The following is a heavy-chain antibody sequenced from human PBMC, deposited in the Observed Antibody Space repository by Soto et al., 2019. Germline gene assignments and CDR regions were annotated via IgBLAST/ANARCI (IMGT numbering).Heavy chain of an antibody. V-gene: IGHV4-30-4*01. J-gene: IGHJ6*02. CDR1: GGSFSSADSY. Sequence: QVQLQESGPGLVKPSQTLSLTCTVSGGSFSSADSYWSWFRQPPGKGLEWIGFIYYTGSTYYNPSLKSRITISLDTSKSQFSLRVSAVTAADTAVYYCAKVSSPGDTVVVPAAYYYYYYGMDVWGQGTTVTVSS. CDR3: AKVSSPGDTVVVPAAYYYYYYGMDV. D-gene: IGHD2-2*01. CDR2: IYYTGST.